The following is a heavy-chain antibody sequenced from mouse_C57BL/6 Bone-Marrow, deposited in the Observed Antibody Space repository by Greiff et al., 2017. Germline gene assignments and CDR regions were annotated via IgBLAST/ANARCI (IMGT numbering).Heavy chain of an antibody. CDR2: ISSGGSYT. Sequence: EVQGVESGGDLVKPGGSLKLSCAASGFTFSSYGMSWVRQTPDKRLEWVATISSGGSYTYYPDSVKGRFTISRDKAQNTLYLQRSSLKSEDTAMYYCAGLLAWFAYWGQGTLVTVSA. V-gene: IGHV5-6*01. J-gene: IGHJ3*01. CDR3: AGLLAWFAY. CDR1: GFTFSSYG. D-gene: IGHD4-1*01.